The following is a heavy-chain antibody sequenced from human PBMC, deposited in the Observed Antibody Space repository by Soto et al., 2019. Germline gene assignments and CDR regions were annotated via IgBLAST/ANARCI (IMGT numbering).Heavy chain of an antibody. CDR2: IIPIFGTA. Sequence: SVKVSCKASGGTFSSYAISWVRQAPGQGLEWMGGIIPIFGTANYAQKFQGRVTITADESTSTAYTELSSLRSEDTAVYYCATNNRGRLXAEIYHPPGIYYYGMDVWGQGTTVTVSS. D-gene: IGHD1-1*01. CDR1: GGTFSSYA. J-gene: IGHJ6*02. V-gene: IGHV1-69*13. CDR3: ATNNRGRLXAEIYHPPGIYYYGMDV.